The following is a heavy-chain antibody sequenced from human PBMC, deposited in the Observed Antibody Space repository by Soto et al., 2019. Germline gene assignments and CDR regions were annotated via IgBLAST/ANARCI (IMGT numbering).Heavy chain of an antibody. CDR2: IIPIFGTA. Sequence: SVKVSCKASGGTFSSYAISWVRQAPGQGLEWMGGIIPIFGTANYAQKFQGGVTITADESTSTAYMELSSLRSEDTAVYYCARGARRYYDSSGYYDMYYFDYWGQGTLVTVSS. D-gene: IGHD3-22*01. V-gene: IGHV1-69*13. J-gene: IGHJ4*02. CDR1: GGTFSSYA. CDR3: ARGARRYYDSSGYYDMYYFDY.